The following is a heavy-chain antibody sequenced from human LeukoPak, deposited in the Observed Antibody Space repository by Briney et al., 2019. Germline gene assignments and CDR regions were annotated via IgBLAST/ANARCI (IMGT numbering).Heavy chain of an antibody. V-gene: IGHV3-66*01. CDR2: VYSGGFT. Sequence: PGGSLRLSCAASGFTVSSNYMSWVRQAPGKGLEWVSVVYSGGFTYYADSVKGRFTISRDNSKNTLYLQMNSRRAEDTAVYYCARDGPHSGGYPIDYWGQGTLVSVSS. CDR3: ARDGPHSGGYPIDY. D-gene: IGHD1-26*01. J-gene: IGHJ4*02. CDR1: GFTVSSNY.